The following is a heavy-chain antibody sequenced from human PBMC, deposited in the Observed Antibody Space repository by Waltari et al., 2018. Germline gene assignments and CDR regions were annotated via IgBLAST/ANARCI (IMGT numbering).Heavy chain of an antibody. D-gene: IGHD3-22*01. CDR3: ARDRHYYDSSGYYDY. J-gene: IGHJ4*02. CDR2: ISAYNGNT. V-gene: IGHV1-18*01. CDR1: GYTFTSYG. Sequence: QVQLAQSGAEVKKPGASVKVSCKASGYTFTSYGISWVRQAPGQWLEWMGWISAYNGNTNYAQKRQGRVTMTTDTSTSTAYMELRSLRSDDTAVYYRARDRHYYDSSGYYDYWGQGTLVTVSS.